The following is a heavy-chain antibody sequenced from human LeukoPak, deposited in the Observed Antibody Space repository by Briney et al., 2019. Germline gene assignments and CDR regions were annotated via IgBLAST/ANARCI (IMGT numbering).Heavy chain of an antibody. J-gene: IGHJ6*02. Sequence: ASVKVSCKASGYTFTGYYMHWVRQAPGQGLEWMGRINPNSGGTNYAQKFQSRVTMTRDTSISTAYMELSRLRSDDTAVYYCARVSLVAARLGYYYYYGMDVWGQGTTVTVSS. V-gene: IGHV1-2*06. CDR3: ARVSLVAARLGYYYYYGMDV. CDR2: INPNSGGT. D-gene: IGHD6-6*01. CDR1: GYTFTGYY.